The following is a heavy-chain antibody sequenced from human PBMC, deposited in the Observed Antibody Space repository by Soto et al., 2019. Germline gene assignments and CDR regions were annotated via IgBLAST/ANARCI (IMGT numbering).Heavy chain of an antibody. V-gene: IGHV1-69*01. J-gene: IGHJ6*02. CDR1: RVAFSKFI. CDR2: IITVYGTA. Sequence: QAQLEQSGGEVKKPGSSVKISCKASRVAFSKFILTWVRQAPGVGLEAVGGIITVYGTANYEQKFQGRVRITADESTSTSYTEANNLRSEDTAEYSCARVGYSSPMGYYYGMDVWGQGATVTVSS. D-gene: IGHD6-19*01. CDR3: ARVGYSSPMGYYYGMDV.